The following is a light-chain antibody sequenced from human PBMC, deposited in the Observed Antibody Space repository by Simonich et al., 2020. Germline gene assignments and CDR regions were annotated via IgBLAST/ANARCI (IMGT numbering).Light chain of an antibody. CDR2: LGS. CDR1: QSLLHSNGYNY. Sequence: DIVMTQSPLSLPVTPGEPASISCRSSQSLLHSNGYNYLDWYLQKPGQSPQRLTYLGSHRAAGVPDRFSGSGSGTDFTLKISRVEAEDVGVYYCMQALQTPYTFGQGTKLEIK. V-gene: IGKV2-28*01. CDR3: MQALQTPYT. J-gene: IGKJ2*01.